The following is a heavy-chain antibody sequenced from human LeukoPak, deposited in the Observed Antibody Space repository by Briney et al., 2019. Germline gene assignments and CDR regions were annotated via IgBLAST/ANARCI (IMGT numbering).Heavy chain of an antibody. J-gene: IGHJ5*02. Sequence: SETLSLTCIVSGGSISSGRYFWGWIRQSPGKGLEWIGNIFYSGRTYYNPSLKSRVTISVDRSKNQFSLKLSSVVAADTAVYFCASAHTSGSESYNNWFDPWGQGTLVTVSS. CDR1: GGSISSGRYF. D-gene: IGHD3-10*01. V-gene: IGHV4-39*07. CDR2: IFYSGRT. CDR3: ASAHTSGSESYNNWFDP.